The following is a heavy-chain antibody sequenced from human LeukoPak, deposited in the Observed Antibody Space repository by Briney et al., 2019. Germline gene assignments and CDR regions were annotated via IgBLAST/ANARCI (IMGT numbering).Heavy chain of an antibody. D-gene: IGHD3-3*01. CDR3: AKSRSYYDLWSGYSPFDY. V-gene: IGHV3-48*03. CDR2: ISSSGSTI. Sequence: GGSLRLSCAASGFTFSSYEMNWVRQAPGKGLEWVSYISSSGSTIYYADSVKGRFTISRDNAKNSLSLQMNSLRAEDTAVYYCAKSRSYYDLWSGYSPFDYWGQGTLVTVSS. CDR1: GFTFSSYE. J-gene: IGHJ4*02.